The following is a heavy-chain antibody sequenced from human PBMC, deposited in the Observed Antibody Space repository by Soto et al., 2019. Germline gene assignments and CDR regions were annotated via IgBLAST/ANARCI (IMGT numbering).Heavy chain of an antibody. CDR3: AREGIAAAGSPGYYYYGMDV. Sequence: PGGSLRLSCAASGFTFSSYAMHWVRQAPGKGLEWVAVISYDGSNKYYADSVKGRFTISRDNSKNTLYLQMNSLRAEDTAVYYCAREGIAAAGSPGYYYYGMDVWGQGTTVTVSS. J-gene: IGHJ6*02. V-gene: IGHV3-30-3*01. CDR1: GFTFSSYA. CDR2: ISYDGSNK. D-gene: IGHD6-13*01.